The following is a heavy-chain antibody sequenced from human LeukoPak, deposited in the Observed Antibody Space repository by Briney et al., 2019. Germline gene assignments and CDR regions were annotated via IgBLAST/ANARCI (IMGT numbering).Heavy chain of an antibody. V-gene: IGHV5-51*01. CDR2: SYPGDSDT. D-gene: IGHD5-24*01. CDR1: GYSFTSYW. Sequence: GEPLQISCKGSGYSFTSYWIGWVRQVPGKGLEWMGISYPGDSDTRYSPSFQGQVTISADKSISTAYLQWSSLKASDTAMYYCETQFEMATIAGFLPRGQGTQVTVSS. CDR3: ETQFEMATIAGFLP. J-gene: IGHJ5*02.